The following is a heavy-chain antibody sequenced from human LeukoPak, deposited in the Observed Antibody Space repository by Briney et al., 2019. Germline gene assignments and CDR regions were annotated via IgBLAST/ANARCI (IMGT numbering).Heavy chain of an antibody. CDR2: INHSGST. Sequence: SETLSLTCAVYGGSFSGYYWSWIRQPPGKGLEWIGEINHSGSTNYNPSLKSRVTISVDTSKNQFSLKLSSVTAADTAVYYCARVREQSRYYYDSSGYYYFDYWGQGTLVTVSS. D-gene: IGHD3-22*01. J-gene: IGHJ4*02. CDR3: ARVREQSRYYYDSSGYYYFDY. CDR1: GGSFSGYY. V-gene: IGHV4-34*01.